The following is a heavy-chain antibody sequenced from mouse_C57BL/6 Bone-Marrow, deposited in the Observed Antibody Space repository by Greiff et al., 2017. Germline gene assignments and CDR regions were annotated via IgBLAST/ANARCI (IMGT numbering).Heavy chain of an antibody. V-gene: IGHV14-4*01. CDR2: IDPENGDT. CDR3: TTRGRGSIHYFDY. CDR1: GFNIKDDY. D-gene: IGHD1-1*01. J-gene: IGHJ2*01. Sequence: EVKLMESGAELVRPGASVKLSCTASGFNIKDDYMHWVKQRPEQGLEWIGWIDPENGDTEYASKFQGKATITADTSSNTAYLQLSSLTSEDTAVYYCTTRGRGSIHYFDYWGQGTTLTVSS.